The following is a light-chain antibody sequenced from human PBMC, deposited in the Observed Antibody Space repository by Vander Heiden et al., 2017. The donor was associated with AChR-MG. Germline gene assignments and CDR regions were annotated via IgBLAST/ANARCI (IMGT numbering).Light chain of an antibody. V-gene: IGKV3-20*01. Sequence: EIVLTQSPGTLSLSPGERATLSCRASQRVSSSNLAWYRQKPGQAPRLLMYGASNRATGIPDRFSGSGSGADFTLTISRLEPEDFAVYYCQQYGASPYTFGQGTKLDIK. CDR1: QRVSSSN. J-gene: IGKJ2*01. CDR2: GAS. CDR3: QQYGASPYT.